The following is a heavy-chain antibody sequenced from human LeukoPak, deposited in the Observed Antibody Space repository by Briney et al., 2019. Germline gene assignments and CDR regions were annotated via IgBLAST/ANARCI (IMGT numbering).Heavy chain of an antibody. Sequence: GESLKISCKGSGYSFTSYWIGWVRQMPGKGLEWMGIIYPGDSDTRYSPSFQGQVTISADKSITTAYLQWSSLKASDTAMYYCARRGGLPAAIRDAFDIWGQGTMVTVSS. V-gene: IGHV5-51*01. CDR3: ARRGGLPAAIRDAFDI. J-gene: IGHJ3*02. CDR1: GYSFTSYW. D-gene: IGHD2-2*02. CDR2: IYPGDSDT.